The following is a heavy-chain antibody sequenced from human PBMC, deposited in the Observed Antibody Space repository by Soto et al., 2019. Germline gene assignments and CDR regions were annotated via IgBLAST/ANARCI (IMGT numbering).Heavy chain of an antibody. Sequence: SETLSLTCTVSGGSISSYYWSWIRQPPGKGLEWIGYIYYSGSTNYNPSLKSRVTISVDTSKNQFSLKLSSVTAADTAVYYCARLLSSSWYDYYYYYMDVWGKGTTVTVSS. J-gene: IGHJ6*03. V-gene: IGHV4-59*08. CDR2: IYYSGST. CDR3: ARLLSSSWYDYYYYYMDV. D-gene: IGHD6-13*01. CDR1: GGSISSYY.